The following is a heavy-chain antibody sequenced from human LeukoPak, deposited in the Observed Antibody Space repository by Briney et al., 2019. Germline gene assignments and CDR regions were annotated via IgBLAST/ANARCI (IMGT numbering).Heavy chain of an antibody. V-gene: IGHV3-74*01. Sequence: PGGPLRLSCAASGFTFSSYWMHWVRQAPGKGLVWVSRINSDGSSTSYADSVKGRFTISRDNAKNTLYLQMNSLRAEDTAVYYCARGERGVAFDYWGQGTLVTVSS. D-gene: IGHD2-15*01. CDR3: ARGERGVAFDY. CDR1: GFTFSSYW. J-gene: IGHJ4*02. CDR2: INSDGSST.